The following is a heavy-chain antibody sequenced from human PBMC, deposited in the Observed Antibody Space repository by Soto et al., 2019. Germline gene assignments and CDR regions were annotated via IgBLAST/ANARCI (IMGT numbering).Heavy chain of an antibody. D-gene: IGHD2-2*01. CDR1: GGTFSSYA. J-gene: IGHJ5*02. V-gene: IGHV1-69*13. CDR3: SRSGAPIVVGPASQIHWFDP. Sequence: SVKVSCKASGGTFSSYAISWVRQAPGQGLEWMGGIIPIFGTANYAQKFQGRVTITADESTSTAYMELSSLRSEDTAVYYCSRSGAPIVVGPASQIHWFDPWGQGTLVTVSS. CDR2: IIPIFGTA.